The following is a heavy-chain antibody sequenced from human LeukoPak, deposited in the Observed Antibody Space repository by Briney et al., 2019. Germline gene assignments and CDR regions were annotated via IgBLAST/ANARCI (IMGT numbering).Heavy chain of an antibody. Sequence: GASVKVSCKASGGPFSGYAISWVRRAPGQGLEWMGRIIPIVGIANYAQKFQARVTLSADKSTSTAYMELSTLRSEDTAVYYCARDGGVELRGDYFDDWGQGTLVIVSS. CDR2: IIPIVGIA. CDR1: GGPFSGYA. CDR3: ARDGGVELRGDYFDD. V-gene: IGHV1-69*04. J-gene: IGHJ4*02. D-gene: IGHD3-10*01.